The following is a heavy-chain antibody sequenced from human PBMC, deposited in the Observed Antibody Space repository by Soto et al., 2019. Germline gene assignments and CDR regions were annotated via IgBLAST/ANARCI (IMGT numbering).Heavy chain of an antibody. Sequence: QLQLQESGSGLVQPSQTLSLTCAVSGDSISGGGFSWNWIRQSPGKGLEWIGYIYPSGTSYYNPSLKSRVTISVDKSRNQFSLRLSSMTAADTAVYYCARGHYFGSGSTDWGHGTLVTVSS. CDR3: ARGHYFGSGSTD. D-gene: IGHD3-10*01. V-gene: IGHV4-30-2*06. CDR1: GDSISGGGFS. CDR2: IYPSGTS. J-gene: IGHJ4*01.